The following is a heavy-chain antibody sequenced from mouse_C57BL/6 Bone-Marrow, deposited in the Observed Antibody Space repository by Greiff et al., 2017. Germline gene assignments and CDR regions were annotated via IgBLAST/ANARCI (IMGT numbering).Heavy chain of an antibody. Sequence: EVHLVESGGGLVQPGGSLSLSCAASGFTFTDYYMSWVRQPPGKALEWLGFIRNKANGYTTEYSASVKGRFTISRDNFQSILYLQMNALRAEDSATYYCARYKGNSGFYSYYFDYWGQGTTLTVSS. CDR2: IRNKANGYTT. J-gene: IGHJ2*01. CDR3: ARYKGNSGFYSYYFDY. CDR1: GFTFTDYY. D-gene: IGHD2-1*01. V-gene: IGHV7-3*01.